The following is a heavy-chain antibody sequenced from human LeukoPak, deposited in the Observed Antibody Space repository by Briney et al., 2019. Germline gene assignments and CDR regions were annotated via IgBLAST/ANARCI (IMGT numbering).Heavy chain of an antibody. D-gene: IGHD3-3*01. CDR3: ARSWRPDPFDY. J-gene: IGHJ4*02. CDR2: INHSGST. V-gene: IGHV4-34*01. Sequence: SETLSLTCAVYGGSFSGYYWSWIRQPPGKGLEWIGEINHSGSTNYNPSLKSRVTISLDTSKNQFSLKLNSVTAADTAVYYCARSWRPDPFDYWGQGTRVTVSS. CDR1: GGSFSGYY.